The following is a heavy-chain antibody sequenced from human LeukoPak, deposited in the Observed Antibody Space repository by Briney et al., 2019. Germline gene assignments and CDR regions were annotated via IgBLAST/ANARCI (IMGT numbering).Heavy chain of an antibody. D-gene: IGHD2-15*01. CDR2: IIPILGIA. CDR1: GGTLSSYA. CDR3: ARHGLPTGYFDY. J-gene: IGHJ4*02. Sequence: SVKVSCKASGGTLSSYAISWVPQAPGQGLEWMGRIIPILGIANYAQKFQGRVTITADKSTSTAYMELSSLRSEDTAVYYCARHGLPTGYFDYWGQGTLVTVSS. V-gene: IGHV1-69*04.